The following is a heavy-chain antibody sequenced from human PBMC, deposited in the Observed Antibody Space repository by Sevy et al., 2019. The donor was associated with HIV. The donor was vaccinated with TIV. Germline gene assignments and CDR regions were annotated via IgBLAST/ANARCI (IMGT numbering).Heavy chain of an antibody. D-gene: IGHD6-6*01. CDR1: GFTFGDYA. CDR2: IRSKTYGGTT. CDR3: ARAGDIAARPFDY. Sequence: GGSLRLSCTASGFTFGDYAMSWVRQAPGKGLEWVSFIRSKTYGGTTEYAASGKGGFTISRDDSKSIAYLQMNSLKTEDTAVYYCARAGDIAARPFDYWGQGTLVTVSS. V-gene: IGHV3-49*04. J-gene: IGHJ4*02.